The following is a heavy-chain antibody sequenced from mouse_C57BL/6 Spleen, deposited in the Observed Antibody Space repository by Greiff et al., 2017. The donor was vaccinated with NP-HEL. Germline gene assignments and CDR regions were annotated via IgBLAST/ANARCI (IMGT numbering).Heavy chain of an antibody. D-gene: IGHD1-1*01. CDR1: GYTFTSYW. V-gene: IGHV1-53*01. CDR2: INPSNGGT. CDR3: ARDGYGSSYGYFDV. Sequence: QVQLQQPGTELVKPGASVKLSCKASGYTFTSYWMHWVKQRPGQGLEWIGNINPSNGGTNYNEKFKSKATLTVDKSSSTAYMQLSSLTSEDSAVDYCARDGYGSSYGYFDVWGTGTTVTVSS. J-gene: IGHJ1*03.